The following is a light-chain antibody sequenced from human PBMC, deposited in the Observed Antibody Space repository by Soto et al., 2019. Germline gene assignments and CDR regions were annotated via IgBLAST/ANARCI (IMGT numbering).Light chain of an antibody. V-gene: IGKV3-20*01. Sequence: IELTQSPGTLSLYPGERATLYCRASQSVNINYFAWYQQKSGQAPRLLIYGTSNRASGIPDRFSGSGSGTDFTLTISRLEPEDFAAYYCQQYAGSRTFGQGARREI. CDR2: GTS. CDR1: QSVNINY. CDR3: QQYAGSRT. J-gene: IGKJ5*01.